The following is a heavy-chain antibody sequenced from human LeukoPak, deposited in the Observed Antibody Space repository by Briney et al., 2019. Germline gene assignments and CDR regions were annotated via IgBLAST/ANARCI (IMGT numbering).Heavy chain of an antibody. D-gene: IGHD6-13*01. CDR3: AKRHREYVAAGGTYFDY. J-gene: IGHJ4*02. CDR2: ISGSGGST. CDR1: GFPFTTYA. Sequence: GGSLRLSCAASGFPFTTYALTWVRQGPGKGLERVSSISGSGGSTFYADSVKGRFTISRDNSKNTLYLQMNSLRAEDTAVYYCAKRHREYVAAGGTYFDYWGQGTLVTVSS. V-gene: IGHV3-23*01.